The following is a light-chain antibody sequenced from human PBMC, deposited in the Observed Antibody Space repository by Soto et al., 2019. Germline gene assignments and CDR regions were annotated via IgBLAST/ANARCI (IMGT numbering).Light chain of an antibody. Sequence: QSVLTQPPSASGTPGQRVTISCSGSSSNIGSNTVNWYQQLPGTAPKLLIYSNNQRSSGVPDRFAGSKSGTSASLAISGLQSEDEADYYCAAWDYSLSGTVVGGGTKRTVL. CDR1: SSNIGSNT. V-gene: IGLV1-44*01. CDR2: SNN. J-gene: IGLJ2*01. CDR3: AAWDYSLSGTV.